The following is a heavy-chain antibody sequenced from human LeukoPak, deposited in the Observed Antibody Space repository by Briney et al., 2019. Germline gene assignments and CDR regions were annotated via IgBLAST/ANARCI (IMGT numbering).Heavy chain of an antibody. CDR3: AKRGVVIRVILVGFYKESYYLDS. CDR2: MSDRGGGR. J-gene: IGHJ4*02. D-gene: IGHD3-22*01. V-gene: IGHV3-23*01. Sequence: GGSLRLSCAVSGITLSNYGASWLRKAPGKRREWVAGMSDRGGGRNYVDSVKGRFTVSRDNSNYTLYLQMKSLRAEDTAVYFCAKRGVVIRVILVGFYKESYYLDSWGQGALVTVSS. CDR1: GITLSNYG.